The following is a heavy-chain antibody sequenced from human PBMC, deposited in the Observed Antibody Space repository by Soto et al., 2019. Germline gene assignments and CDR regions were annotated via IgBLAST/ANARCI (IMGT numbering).Heavy chain of an antibody. V-gene: IGHV3-53*02. CDR3: AKKPPSTLQGWAFGMDV. J-gene: IGHJ6*02. CDR2: TFTGGST. Sequence: EVQLVETGGGLIQPGGSLRLSCLASGFSVTTNYIIWVRQPPGKGLERVSTTFTGGSTHYADSVKGRFTISRDNSKNTVYLQMNNLRVEDPAVYYCAKKPPSTLQGWAFGMDVWGQGTTVSVSS. CDR1: GFSVTTNY. D-gene: IGHD1-1*01.